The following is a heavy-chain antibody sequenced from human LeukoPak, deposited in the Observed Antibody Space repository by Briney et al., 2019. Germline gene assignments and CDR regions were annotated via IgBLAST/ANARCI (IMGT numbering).Heavy chain of an antibody. Sequence: ASVKVSCKAFGYTFTSNYMHWVRQAPGQGPEWMGVISPSGGSTTYAQKFQGRVTLTRDMSTSTDYLELSSLRSEDTAVYYCARGALGGSGYHNEYNWFDPWGQGTLVTVSS. CDR2: ISPSGGST. J-gene: IGHJ5*02. V-gene: IGHV1-46*01. CDR1: GYTFTSNY. D-gene: IGHD3-3*01. CDR3: ARGALGGSGYHNEYNWFDP.